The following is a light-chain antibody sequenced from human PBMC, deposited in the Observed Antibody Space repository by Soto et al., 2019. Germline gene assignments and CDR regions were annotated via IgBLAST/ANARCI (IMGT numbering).Light chain of an antibody. Sequence: QCALTDRPSWSGSPFEGFTFSCSGINSDIGSNYVFWYQQLPGMAPKLLIYSNSQRPSGVPDRFSGSKSGTSASLAISGLRSEDEADYSCTSRHDSLHGHVFGNGTXVIVL. J-gene: IGLJ1*01. CDR1: NSDIGSNY. CDR3: TSRHDSLHGHV. CDR2: SNS. V-gene: IGLV1-47*02.